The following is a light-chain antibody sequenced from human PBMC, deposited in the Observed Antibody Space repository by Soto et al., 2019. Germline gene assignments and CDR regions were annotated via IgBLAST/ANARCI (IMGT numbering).Light chain of an antibody. CDR1: QAVNTR. Sequence: EIVLTQSPATLSSFPGDRVPLSCRASQAVNTRLAWYQHKPGQAPRLLIYLTSNRAAGIPDRFSGSGSGTDFTLTISRLEPEDFAVYYCQQYGSSRWTFGQGTKVDIK. V-gene: IGKV3-20*01. CDR3: QQYGSSRWT. J-gene: IGKJ1*01. CDR2: LTS.